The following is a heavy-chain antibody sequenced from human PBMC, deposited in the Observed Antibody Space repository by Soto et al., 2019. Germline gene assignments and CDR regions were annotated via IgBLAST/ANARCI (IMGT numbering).Heavy chain of an antibody. CDR1: GGSISSGGYY. CDR2: IYYSGST. Sequence: SETLSLTCTVSGGSISSGGYYWSWIRQHPGKGLEWIGYIYYSGSTYYNPSLKSRVTISVDTSKNQFSLKLSSVTAADTAVYYCARDRRGDTAMVIHWFDPWGQGTLVTVSS. CDR3: ARDRRGDTAMVIHWFDP. V-gene: IGHV4-31*03. D-gene: IGHD5-18*01. J-gene: IGHJ5*02.